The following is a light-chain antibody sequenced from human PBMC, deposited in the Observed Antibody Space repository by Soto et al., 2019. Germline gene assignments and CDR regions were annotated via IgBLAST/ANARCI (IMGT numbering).Light chain of an antibody. CDR1: SSNIGAGYG. CDR3: QSYDSSLSGWV. Sequence: VLTQPPSVSGAPGQRVTISCTGSSSNIGAGYGVHWYQQLPGTAPKLLIYGNSNRPSGVPDRFSGSKSGTSASLAITGLQAEDEADYYCQSYDSSLSGWVFGGGTKLTVL. J-gene: IGLJ3*02. V-gene: IGLV1-40*01. CDR2: GNS.